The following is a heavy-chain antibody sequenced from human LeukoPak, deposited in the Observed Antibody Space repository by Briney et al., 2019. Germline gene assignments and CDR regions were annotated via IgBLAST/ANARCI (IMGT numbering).Heavy chain of an antibody. D-gene: IGHD4-11*01. CDR1: GYTFTSYG. Sequence: GASVKISCKASGYTFTSYGISWVRQAPGQGLEWMGWISAYNGNTNYAQKIQGRVTMTTGTSTSTAYMELRSLRSDDTAVYYCARLMTVTSFFDYWGQGTLVTVSS. CDR3: ARLMTVTSFFDY. V-gene: IGHV1-18*01. CDR2: ISAYNGNT. J-gene: IGHJ4*02.